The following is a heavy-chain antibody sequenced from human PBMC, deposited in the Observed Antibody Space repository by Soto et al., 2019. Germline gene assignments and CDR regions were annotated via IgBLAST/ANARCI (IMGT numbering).Heavy chain of an antibody. J-gene: IGHJ5*01. CDR3: AKDTRYADYVRWFDS. CDR1: GFTFSSYA. CDR2: ITSSGGRT. D-gene: IGHD4-17*01. V-gene: IGHV3-23*01. Sequence: GSLRLSCTASGFTFSSYAMTWVRQAPGRGLEGVSGITSSGGRTNYADSVKGRFTNSRDNSKSTLYLQMNSLRAEDTAVYYCAKDTRYADYVRWFDSWGQGTLVTVS.